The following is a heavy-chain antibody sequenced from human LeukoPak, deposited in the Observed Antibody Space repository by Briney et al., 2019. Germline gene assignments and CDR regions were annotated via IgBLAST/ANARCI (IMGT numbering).Heavy chain of an antibody. CDR1: GFTFSSYG. CDR3: ARGDGYHDADYLQG. V-gene: IGHV3-33*01. Sequence: GGSLRPSCAASGFTFSSYGMHWVRHAPGKGLEWVAVIWYDGSNKYYGHSVKGRFTTSRDNSKKPMYLHMNSMRVEYTAVYYCARGDGYHDADYLQGWGQGTPVTAS. J-gene: IGHJ1*01. D-gene: IGHD5-24*01. CDR2: IWYDGSNK.